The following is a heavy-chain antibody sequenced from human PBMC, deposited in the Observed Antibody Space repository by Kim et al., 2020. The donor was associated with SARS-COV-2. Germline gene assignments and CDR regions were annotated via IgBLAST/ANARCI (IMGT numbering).Heavy chain of an antibody. Sequence: GGSLRLSCAASGFTFSAYAMHWVRQAPGKGLEYVSTISSNGGSTYSADSVKGRFTISRDNSKNTLYLQMSTLRAEDTAVYYCVKGLYSSSWPTNFDCWGQGTLVTVSS. CDR1: GFTFSAYA. D-gene: IGHD6-13*01. CDR3: VKGLYSSSWPTNFDC. CDR2: ISSNGGST. V-gene: IGHV3-64D*09. J-gene: IGHJ4*02.